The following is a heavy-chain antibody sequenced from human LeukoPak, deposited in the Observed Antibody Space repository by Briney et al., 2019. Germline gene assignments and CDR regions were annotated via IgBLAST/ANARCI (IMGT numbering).Heavy chain of an antibody. D-gene: IGHD2-2*01. J-gene: IGHJ4*02. CDR2: INAGNGST. Sequence: GASVKVSCKASGYTFTSYAMHWVRQAPGQRLEWMGWINAGNGSTKYSQKFQGRVTITRDTSASTAYMELSSLRSEDTAVYYCARRRCSSTSCSSAPLDYWGQGTLVTVSS. CDR3: ARRRCSSTSCSSAPLDY. CDR1: GYTFTSYA. V-gene: IGHV1-3*01.